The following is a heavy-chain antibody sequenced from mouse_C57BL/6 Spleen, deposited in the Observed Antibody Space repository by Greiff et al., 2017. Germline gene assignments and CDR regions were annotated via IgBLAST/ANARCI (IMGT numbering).Heavy chain of an antibody. Sequence: EVQVVESGGGLVKPGGSLKLSCAASGFTFSSYAMSWVRQTPEKRLEWVATISDGGSYTYYPDNVKGPFTISRDNAKSNLYLQMIHLKSEDTAMYYCASDRPYSSSPYWGQGTSVTVSS. V-gene: IGHV5-4*01. J-gene: IGHJ4*01. D-gene: IGHD1-1*01. CDR1: GFTFSSYA. CDR3: ASDRPYSSSPY. CDR2: ISDGGSYT.